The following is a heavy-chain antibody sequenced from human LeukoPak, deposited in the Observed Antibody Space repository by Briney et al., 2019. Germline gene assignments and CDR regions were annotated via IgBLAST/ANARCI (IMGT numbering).Heavy chain of an antibody. D-gene: IGHD3-9*01. J-gene: IGHJ4*02. CDR2: INHSGST. CDR3: ARDRGGIRYFDWLPFDY. CDR1: GGSFSGYY. V-gene: IGHV4-34*01. Sequence: SETLSLTCAVYGGSFSGYYWSWIRQPPGKGLEWIGEINHSGSTNYNPSLKSRVTISVDTSKNQFSLKLSSVTAADTAVYYCARDRGGIRYFDWLPFDYWGQGTLVTVSS.